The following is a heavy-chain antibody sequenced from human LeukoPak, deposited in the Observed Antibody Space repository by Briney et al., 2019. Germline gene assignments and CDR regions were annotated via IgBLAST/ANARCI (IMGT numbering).Heavy chain of an antibody. CDR1: GFTLSSYW. CDR2: IRYDGSNK. CDR3: AKDPSYYYDSSGYYSDY. D-gene: IGHD3-22*01. V-gene: IGHV3-30*02. Sequence: GGSLRLSCAASGFTLSSYWMHWVRQAPGKGLEWVAFIRYDGSNKYYADSVKGRFTISRDNSKNTLYLQMNSLRAEDTAVYYCAKDPSYYYDSSGYYSDYWGQGTLVTVSS. J-gene: IGHJ4*02.